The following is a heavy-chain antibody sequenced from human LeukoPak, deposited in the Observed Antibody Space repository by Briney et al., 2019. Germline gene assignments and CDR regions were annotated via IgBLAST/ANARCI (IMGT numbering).Heavy chain of an antibody. Sequence: GGSLRLSCAASGFTVSSNSMSWVRQAPGKGLEWVSFIYSDNTHYSDSVKGRFTISRDNSKNTLYLQMNSLRAEDTAVYYCARQAGAYSHPYDYWGQGTLVTVSS. J-gene: IGHJ4*02. CDR3: ARQAGAYSHPYDY. V-gene: IGHV3-66*04. CDR1: GFTVSSNS. CDR2: IYSDNT. D-gene: IGHD4/OR15-4a*01.